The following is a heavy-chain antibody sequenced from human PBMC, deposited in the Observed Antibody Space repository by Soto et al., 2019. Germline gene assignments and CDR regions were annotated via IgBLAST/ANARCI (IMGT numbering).Heavy chain of an antibody. CDR3: AKDYASTWYWYFDP. CDR2: ISGSGDKT. V-gene: IGHV3-23*01. D-gene: IGHD6-13*01. Sequence: XGSLRLTFAASGFSFSNFSMSWVRQAPGTGLEWVSSISGSGDKTYYLDSVKGRFTISRDNSKNTLYLHMKSLGAEDTAVYFCAKDYASTWYWYFDPWGQGTLVTVSS. J-gene: IGHJ5*02. CDR1: GFSFSNFS.